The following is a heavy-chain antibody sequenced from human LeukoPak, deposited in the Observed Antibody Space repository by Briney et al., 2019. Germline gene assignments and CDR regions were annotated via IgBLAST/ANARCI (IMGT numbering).Heavy chain of an antibody. V-gene: IGHV3-9*01. CDR3: ARDGYYDFWSGYSDDAFDI. D-gene: IGHD3-3*01. Sequence: PGRSLRLSCAASGFTFDDYAMHWVRQAPGKGLEWVSGISWNSGSIGYADSVKGRFTISRDNAKNSLYLQMNSLRAEDTAVYYCARDGYYDFWSGYSDDAFDIWGQGTMVTVSS. CDR2: ISWNSGSI. CDR1: GFTFDDYA. J-gene: IGHJ3*02.